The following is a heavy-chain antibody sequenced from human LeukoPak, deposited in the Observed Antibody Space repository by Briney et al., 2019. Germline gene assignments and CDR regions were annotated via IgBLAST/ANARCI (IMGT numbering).Heavy chain of an antibody. Sequence: GSLRLSCAASGFPLSSYAMSWVRQPPGKGLEWIGEIYHSGSTNYNPSLKSRVTISVDKSKNQFSLKLSSVTAADTAVYYCARERLTRFGDVWGKGTTVTVSS. J-gene: IGHJ6*04. CDR1: GFPLSSYAM. CDR3: ARERLTRFGDV. CDR2: IYHSGST. V-gene: IGHV4-4*02. D-gene: IGHD1-1*01.